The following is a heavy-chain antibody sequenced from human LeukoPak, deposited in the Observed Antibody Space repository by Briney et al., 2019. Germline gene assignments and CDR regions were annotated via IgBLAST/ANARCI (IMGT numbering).Heavy chain of an antibody. CDR3: ARVQVYDSSGYYRVGAYYYYMDV. Sequence: PSETLSLTCTVSGGSISSYYWSWIRQPPGKGLEWIGYIYYSGSTDYNPSLKSRVTISVDTSKNQFSLKLSSVIAADTAVYYCARVQVYDSSGYYRVGAYYYYMDVWGKGTTVTVSS. J-gene: IGHJ6*03. D-gene: IGHD3-22*01. CDR2: IYYSGST. CDR1: GGSISSYY. V-gene: IGHV4-59*01.